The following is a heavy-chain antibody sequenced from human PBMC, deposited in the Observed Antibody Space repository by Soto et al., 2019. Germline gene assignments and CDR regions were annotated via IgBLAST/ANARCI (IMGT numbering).Heavy chain of an antibody. CDR3: PSAGHSRSPAGQNWLDP. Sequence: SETLSLTCTVSGGSISSGGYYWSWIRQHPGKGLEWIGYIYYSGSTYFNPSLKTRLTISVDTSKNQFSLQLSSVTAADTAVYYCPSAGHSRSPAGQNWLDPWGQGTLVTVSS. V-gene: IGHV4-31*03. J-gene: IGHJ5*02. D-gene: IGHD6-6*01. CDR2: IYYSGST. CDR1: GGSISSGGYY.